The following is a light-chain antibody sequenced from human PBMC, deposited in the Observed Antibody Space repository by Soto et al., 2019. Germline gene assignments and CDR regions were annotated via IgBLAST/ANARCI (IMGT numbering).Light chain of an antibody. Sequence: VQMTQSPSTLSASVGHRVTITCRASQNINRWLAWFQQKPGKAPELLIYDASSLQSGVPSRFSGSASGTEFTLTISSRQPDDFATYYCQQYNSDWTFGQGTQVDIK. CDR3: QQYNSDWT. V-gene: IGKV1-5*01. J-gene: IGKJ1*01. CDR1: QNINRW. CDR2: DAS.